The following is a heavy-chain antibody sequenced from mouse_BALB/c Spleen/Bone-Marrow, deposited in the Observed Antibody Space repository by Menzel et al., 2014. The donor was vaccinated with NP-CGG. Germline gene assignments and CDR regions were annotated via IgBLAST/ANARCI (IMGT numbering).Heavy chain of an antibody. Sequence: QVQLKESGAELAKPGASVKMSCKASGYTFTNYWMHWVKQRPGQGLEWIGYINPSTGYTEYNQKFKDKATLTADKSSSTAYMQLSSLTSEDSAVYYCARFYRYDGFAYWGQGTLGTSSP. CDR3: ARFYRYDGFAY. D-gene: IGHD2-14*01. CDR1: GYTFTNYW. J-gene: IGHJ3*01. V-gene: IGHV1-7*01. CDR2: INPSTGYT.